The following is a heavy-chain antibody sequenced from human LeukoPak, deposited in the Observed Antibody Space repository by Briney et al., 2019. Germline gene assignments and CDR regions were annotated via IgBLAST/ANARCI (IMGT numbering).Heavy chain of an antibody. V-gene: IGHV1-8*01. CDR1: GYPFTTYE. CDR3: ARGPRNDP. D-gene: IGHD1-14*01. CDR2: VHPNSGNT. J-gene: IGHJ5*02. Sequence: GASVKVSCKTSGYPFTTYEINWVRQAAGQGREWMGWVHPNSGNTAYAQKFQGRVTMTRNTSISTAYMELSSLRSDDTAVYFCARGPRNDPWGQGTLVTVSS.